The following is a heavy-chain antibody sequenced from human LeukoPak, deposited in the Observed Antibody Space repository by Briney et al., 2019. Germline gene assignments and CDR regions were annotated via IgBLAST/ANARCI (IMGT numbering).Heavy chain of an antibody. CDR1: GFTVSRIY. CDR2: IYSGGRT. Sequence: GGSLRLSCEVSGFTVSRIYMSWVRQAPGKGLEWVSGIYSGGRTKYVDSVKGRFSISRDNSKNTLYLQMNSLKAEDTAVYYCARDMAVAGTGNWFDPWGQGTLVTVSS. J-gene: IGHJ5*02. D-gene: IGHD6-13*01. V-gene: IGHV3-66*01. CDR3: ARDMAVAGTGNWFDP.